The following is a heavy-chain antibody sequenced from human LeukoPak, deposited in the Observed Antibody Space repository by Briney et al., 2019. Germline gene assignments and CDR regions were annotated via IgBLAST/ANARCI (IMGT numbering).Heavy chain of an antibody. CDR1: GFTFNKYA. J-gene: IGHJ4*02. Sequence: GGSLRLSCAASGFTFNKYAMSWVRQAPGKGLQWVSDISATGSSAFYADSVKGRFTVSRDNSKNALFLHMASLRVEDTAIYYCAKLQRAETTIQWGQGTRVTVSS. D-gene: IGHD1-1*01. CDR3: AKLQRAETTIQ. CDR2: ISATGSSA. V-gene: IGHV3-23*01.